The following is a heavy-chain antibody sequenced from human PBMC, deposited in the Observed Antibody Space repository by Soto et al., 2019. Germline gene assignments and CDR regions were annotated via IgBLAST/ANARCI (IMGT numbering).Heavy chain of an antibody. CDR1: DGSLGSYY. CDR2: IYYSGST. J-gene: IGHJ4*02. V-gene: IGHV4-59*01. Sequence: SETICLTLTFADGSLGSYYWSLIRQPPGKGLEWIGYIYYSGSTNYNPSLKSRVTISVDTSKNQFSLKLSSVTAADKAVYYCARDYYFDYWGQGTLVTVSS. CDR3: ARDYYFDY.